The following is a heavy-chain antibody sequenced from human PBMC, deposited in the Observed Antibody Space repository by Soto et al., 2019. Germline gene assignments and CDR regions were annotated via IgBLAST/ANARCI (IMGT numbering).Heavy chain of an antibody. Sequence: PSETLSLTCTVSGGSISSYYWSWIRQPPGKGLEWIGFIYYSGSTNYNPSLKSRVTISIDTSKNQFSLKLSSVTAADTAVYYCARGPHYDFWSGRPPYHDYWGQGTLVTVSS. J-gene: IGHJ4*02. CDR2: IYYSGST. V-gene: IGHV4-59*01. CDR3: ARGPHYDFWSGRPPYHDY. CDR1: GGSISSYY. D-gene: IGHD3-3*01.